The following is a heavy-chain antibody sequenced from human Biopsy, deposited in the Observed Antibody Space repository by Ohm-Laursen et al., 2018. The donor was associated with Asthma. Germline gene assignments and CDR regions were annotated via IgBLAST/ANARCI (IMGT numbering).Heavy chain of an antibody. Sequence: SLRLSCAASGFTFSSYSMNWVRQAPGKGLEWVSYISSSSSTIYYADSVKGRFTISRDNAKNSLYLQMNSQRDEDTAVYYCARPRWGPYGYWGQGTLVTVSS. J-gene: IGHJ4*02. V-gene: IGHV3-48*02. D-gene: IGHD4-17*01. CDR3: ARPRWGPYGY. CDR1: GFTFSSYS. CDR2: ISSSSSTI.